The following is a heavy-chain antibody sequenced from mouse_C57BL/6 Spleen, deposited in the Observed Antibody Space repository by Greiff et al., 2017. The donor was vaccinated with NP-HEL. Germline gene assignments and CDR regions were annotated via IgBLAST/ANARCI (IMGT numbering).Heavy chain of an antibody. CDR3: ARYGGNYVYFDY. V-gene: IGHV1-81*01. CDR1: GYTFTSYG. J-gene: IGHJ2*01. CDR2: VYPRSGNT. D-gene: IGHD2-1*01. Sequence: QVQLKQSGAELARPGASVKLSCKASGYTFTSYGISWVKQRTGQGLEWIGEVYPRSGNTYYNEKFKGKATLTADKSSSTAYMELRSLTSEDSAVYFCARYGGNYVYFDYWGQGTTLTVSS.